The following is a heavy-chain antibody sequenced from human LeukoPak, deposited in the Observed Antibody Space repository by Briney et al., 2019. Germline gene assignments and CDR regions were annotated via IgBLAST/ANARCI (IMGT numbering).Heavy chain of an antibody. J-gene: IGHJ4*02. CDR1: GFTFSSYA. CDR2: ISGSGAST. Sequence: GGSLRLSCAASGFTFSSYAMSWVRQTPGKGLEWVSTISGSGASTYYADSVKGRFTVSRDNSKNTLHLQMKSLRAADTAVYYCAQIPFRSGDYHFDYWGQGTLLTVSS. D-gene: IGHD3-3*01. V-gene: IGHV3-23*01. CDR3: AQIPFRSGDYHFDY.